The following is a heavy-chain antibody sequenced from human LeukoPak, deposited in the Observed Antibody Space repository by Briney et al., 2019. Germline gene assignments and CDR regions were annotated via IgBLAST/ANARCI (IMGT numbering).Heavy chain of an antibody. D-gene: IGHD2-15*01. CDR2: INPNSGVT. CDR3: ARVGVATSRYFHDLGY. CDR1: GYTFTGYY. V-gene: IGHV1-2*02. Sequence: EASVKVSCKASGYTFTGYYMHWVRQAPGQGLEWMGWINPNSGVTNYAQKFQGRVTMPRETSISTAYMELGRLRTDDTAVYFCARVGVATSRYFHDLGYGGQGTLVSVSS. J-gene: IGHJ4*02.